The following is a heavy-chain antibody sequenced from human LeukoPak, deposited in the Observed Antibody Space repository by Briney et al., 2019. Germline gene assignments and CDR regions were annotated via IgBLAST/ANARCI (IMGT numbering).Heavy chain of an antibody. V-gene: IGHV4-61*08. CDR3: ASSIPGRITIFGA. Sequence: SETLSLTCTVSGGSISSGGYYWSWIRQHPGKGLEWIGYIYYSGSTNYNPSLKSRVTISVDTSKNQFSLKLSSVTAADTAVYYCASSIPGRITIFGAWGQGTLVTVSS. D-gene: IGHD3-3*01. CDR2: IYYSGST. J-gene: IGHJ5*02. CDR1: GGSISSGGYY.